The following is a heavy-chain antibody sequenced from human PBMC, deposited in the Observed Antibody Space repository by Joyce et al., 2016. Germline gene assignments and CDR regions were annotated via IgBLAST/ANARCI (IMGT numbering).Heavy chain of an antibody. V-gene: IGHV3-74*01. CDR3: ARTGGSYYDYYYYGLDV. Sequence: EVLLVESGGGLVQPGGSLRLSCTASGFTFSSYWMHWVRQVSGKGLVWVSHMSSDESSTSYADSVKGRFTISRDNAKNTLYLHMNSLRTEDTAVYYCARTGGSYYDYYYYGLDVWGQGTTVIVSS. D-gene: IGHD1-26*01. CDR2: MSSDESST. J-gene: IGHJ6*02. CDR1: GFTFSSYW.